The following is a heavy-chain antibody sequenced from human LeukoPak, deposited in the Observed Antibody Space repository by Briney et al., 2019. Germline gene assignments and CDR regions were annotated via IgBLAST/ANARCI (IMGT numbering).Heavy chain of an antibody. CDR1: GFTFSNYW. D-gene: IGHD5-18*01. CDR2: INHDGSEK. J-gene: IGHJ6*02. Sequence: GGSLRLSCAASGFTFSNYWMSWVRQAPGKGLEWVANINHDGSEKYYVDAVEGRFIISRDNAKNTLYLQMNSLRAEDTAVYYCARSSLLHSNAMDVWGQGTTVTVSS. CDR3: ARSSLLHSNAMDV. V-gene: IGHV3-7*01.